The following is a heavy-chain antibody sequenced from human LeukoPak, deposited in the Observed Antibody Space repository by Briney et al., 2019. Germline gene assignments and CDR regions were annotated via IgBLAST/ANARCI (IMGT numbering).Heavy chain of an antibody. J-gene: IGHJ4*02. V-gene: IGHV3-53*01. CDR2: IYSDNT. Sequence: PGGSLRLSCTVSGFTVSSNSMSWVRQAPGKGLEWVSFIYSDNTHYSDSVKGRFTISRDNSKNTLYLQMNSLKTEDTAVYYCTTGVTRGYWGQGTLVTVSS. D-gene: IGHD4-17*01. CDR1: GFTVSSNS. CDR3: TTGVTRGY.